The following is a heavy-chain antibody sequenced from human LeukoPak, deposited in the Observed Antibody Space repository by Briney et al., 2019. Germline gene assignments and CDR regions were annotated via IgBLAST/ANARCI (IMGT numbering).Heavy chain of an antibody. D-gene: IGHD3-9*01. V-gene: IGHV3-23*01. J-gene: IGHJ6*03. CDR1: GFTFSSYG. CDR3: AKASGDYDILTGYNPLYYYYYYMDV. CDR2: ISGSGGST. Sequence: GGSLRLSCAASGFTFSSYGMSWVRQAPGKGLEWVSAISGSGGSTYYADSVKGRFTISRDNSKNTLYLQMNSLRAEDTAVYYCAKASGDYDILTGYNPLYYYYYYMDVWGKGTTVAISS.